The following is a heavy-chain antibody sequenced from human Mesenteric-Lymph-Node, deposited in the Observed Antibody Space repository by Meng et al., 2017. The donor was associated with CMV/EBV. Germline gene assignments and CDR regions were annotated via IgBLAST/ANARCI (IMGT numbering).Heavy chain of an antibody. CDR3: AGSSIVVVPAARSFDY. CDR2: IITIFGTA. Sequence: SAMVFCKASGGTFSSYVISWVRQAPGQGLEWMGGIITIFGTANYAQKSQGRVTITTDESTSTAYMELSSLRSEDTAVYYCAGSSIVVVPAARSFDYWGQGTLVTVSS. CDR1: GGTFSSYV. D-gene: IGHD2-2*01. V-gene: IGHV1-69*05. J-gene: IGHJ4*02.